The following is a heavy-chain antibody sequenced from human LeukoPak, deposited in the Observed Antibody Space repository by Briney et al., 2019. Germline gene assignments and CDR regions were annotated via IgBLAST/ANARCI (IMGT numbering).Heavy chain of an antibody. J-gene: IGHJ4*02. Sequence: GGSLRLSCVVSGFTLSSDWMSWVRQAPGKGLEWVSTITTSDGNTYYADSVKGRFTVSRDNSKNTLFLQMNSLRAEDTAVYYCAKDGGLWVSAHWGDSWGRGTLVTVSS. CDR3: AKDGGLWVSAHWGDS. D-gene: IGHD7-27*01. V-gene: IGHV3-23*01. CDR1: GFTLSSDW. CDR2: ITTSDGNT.